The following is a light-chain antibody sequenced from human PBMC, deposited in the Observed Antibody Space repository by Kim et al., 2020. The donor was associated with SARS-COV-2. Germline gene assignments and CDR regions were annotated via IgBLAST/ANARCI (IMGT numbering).Light chain of an antibody. Sequence: EIVMTQSPATLSLSPGERATLSCRASQSVSSNLAWYQQKPGQAPRLLIYGASTRATGIPARFSGSGSGTEFTLTVSSLQSEDFAVYYCQQHNNWPGTFGQGTKVDIK. CDR2: GAS. V-gene: IGKV3-15*01. CDR1: QSVSSN. CDR3: QQHNNWPGT. J-gene: IGKJ1*01.